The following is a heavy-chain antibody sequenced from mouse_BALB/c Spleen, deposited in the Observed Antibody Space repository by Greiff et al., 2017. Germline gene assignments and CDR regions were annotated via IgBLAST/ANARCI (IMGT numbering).Heavy chain of an antibody. CDR2: INPSNGRT. CDR1: GYTFTSYW. V-gene: IGHV1S81*02. D-gene: IGHD4-1*01. CDR3: ARSRWDDY. Sequence: QVQLQQSGAELVKPGASVKLSCKASGYTFTSYWMHWVKQRPGQGLEWIGEINPSNGRTNYNEKFKSKATLTVDKSSSTAYMQLSSLTSEDSAVYYCARSRWDDYWGQGTTLTVSA. J-gene: IGHJ2*01.